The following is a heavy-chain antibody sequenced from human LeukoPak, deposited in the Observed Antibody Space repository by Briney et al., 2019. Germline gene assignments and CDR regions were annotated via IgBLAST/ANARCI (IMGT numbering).Heavy chain of an antibody. CDR2: ISSSSSYI. V-gene: IGHV3-21*01. J-gene: IGHJ4*02. Sequence: PGGSLRLSCAPSGFTFTSYSMNWVRQAPGKGLEWVSSISSSSSYIYYADSVKGQFTISRDNAKNSLYLQMNSLRAEDTAVYYCAGGIAVGEYFDYWGQGTLVTVSS. CDR1: GFTFTSYS. D-gene: IGHD6-19*01. CDR3: AGGIAVGEYFDY.